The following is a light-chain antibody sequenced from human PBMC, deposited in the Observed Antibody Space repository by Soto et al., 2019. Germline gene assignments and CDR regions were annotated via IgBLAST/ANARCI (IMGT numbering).Light chain of an antibody. V-gene: IGLV1-47*02. CDR1: SSNIGSNF. Sequence: QSVLTQPPSASGTPGQRVTISCSGSSSNIGSNFVYWYQHLPGTAPKLLIYTNNQRPSGVPDRFSGSKSGTSASLAISGLRSEDEADYMCASWDDSLSGGVFGGGTKLTVL. CDR3: ASWDDSLSGGV. J-gene: IGLJ3*02. CDR2: TNN.